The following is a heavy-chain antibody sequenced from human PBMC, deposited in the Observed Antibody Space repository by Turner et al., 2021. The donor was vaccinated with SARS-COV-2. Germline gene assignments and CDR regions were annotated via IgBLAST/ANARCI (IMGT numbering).Heavy chain of an antibody. CDR3: ARGATLQYYFDY. V-gene: IGHV4-34*01. Sequence: QVQLQQWGAGLLKPSETLSLTCAVYGGSFSGYYCTWIRQPPGKGLEWIGEINHSGSTNYNPSLKSRVTISVDTSKNQFSLKLSSVTAADTAVYYCARGATLQYYFDYWGQGTLVTVSS. CDR2: INHSGST. CDR1: GGSFSGYY. J-gene: IGHJ4*02. D-gene: IGHD4-4*01.